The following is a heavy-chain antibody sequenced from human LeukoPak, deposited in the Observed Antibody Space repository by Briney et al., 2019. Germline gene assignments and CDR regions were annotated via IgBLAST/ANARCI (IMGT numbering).Heavy chain of an antibody. CDR1: GFSFNFYD. J-gene: IGHJ4*02. CDR2: IWYDGTNE. D-gene: IGHD6-19*01. V-gene: IGHV3-33*06. Sequence: GGSLRLSCAASGFSFNFYDMHWVRQAPGQGLEWVAHIWYDGTNEYYPDSVKGRFTISRDNSKNTLYLQIRSLKVEDTAVYYCAKDFREASSGWTYAFDSWGQGTLVTVSS. CDR3: AKDFREASSGWTYAFDS.